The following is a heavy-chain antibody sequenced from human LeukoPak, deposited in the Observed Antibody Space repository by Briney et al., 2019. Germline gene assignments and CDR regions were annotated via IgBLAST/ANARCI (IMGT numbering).Heavy chain of an antibody. Sequence: GGSLRLSCAASGFTFSSYAMSWVRQAPGKGPEWVSGISGSGDNTYYADSVKGRFTISRDNSKNTLYVQVNSLGTEDTAAYYCAKGSYYDSSGSFYFDYWGQGTLVTVSS. CDR1: GFTFSSYA. CDR3: AKGSYYDSSGSFYFDY. V-gene: IGHV3-23*01. CDR2: ISGSGDNT. D-gene: IGHD3-22*01. J-gene: IGHJ4*02.